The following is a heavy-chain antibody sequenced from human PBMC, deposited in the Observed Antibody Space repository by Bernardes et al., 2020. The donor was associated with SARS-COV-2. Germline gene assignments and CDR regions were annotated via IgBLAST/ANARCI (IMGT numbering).Heavy chain of an antibody. J-gene: IGHJ6*02. CDR2: IYASGST. CDR1: GGSISSFY. V-gene: IGHV4-4*07. Sequence: SETLSLTCTVSGGSISSFYWSWIRQPAGRGLEWHGRIYASGSTNYNTSLKSRVTMSVDTSKNQFSLKLSSVTAADTAVYYCSGRPPTPTITASGPLYGMDVWGQGTTVTVSS. CDR3: SGRPPTPTITASGPLYGMDV. D-gene: IGHD6-13*01.